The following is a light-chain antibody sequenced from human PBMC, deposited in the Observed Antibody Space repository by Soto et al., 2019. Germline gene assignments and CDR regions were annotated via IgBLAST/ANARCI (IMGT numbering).Light chain of an antibody. CDR1: SSDVAVFNY. CDR2: EVS. CDR3: SSYTSSSTLV. J-gene: IGLJ2*01. V-gene: IGLV2-14*01. Sequence: QPVLTQPASVSGSPGQSITISCTGTSSDVAVFNYVSWYQHFPGKAPKLMIYEVSNRPSGGSDRFSGSKSGNTASLTISGLQSEDEADYYCSSYTSSSTLVFGGWTKLTFL.